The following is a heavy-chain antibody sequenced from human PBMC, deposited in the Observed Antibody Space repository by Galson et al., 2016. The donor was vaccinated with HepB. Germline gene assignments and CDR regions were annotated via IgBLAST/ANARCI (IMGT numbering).Heavy chain of an antibody. CDR2: LWYDGTHK. Sequence: SLRLSCAASGFTFSSYGMHWVHQAPGKGLEWVAILWYDGTHKYYADSVKGRFTVSRDNSKNTLYLQMNSLRAEDTAVYYCARDRFPRVTRGRNWFDPWGQGTLVTVSS. J-gene: IGHJ5*02. D-gene: IGHD2-21*02. CDR1: GFTFSSYG. V-gene: IGHV3-33*01. CDR3: ARDRFPRVTRGRNWFDP.